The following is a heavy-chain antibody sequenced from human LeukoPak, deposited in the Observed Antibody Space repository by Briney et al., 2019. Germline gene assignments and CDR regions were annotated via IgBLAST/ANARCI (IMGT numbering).Heavy chain of an antibody. J-gene: IGHJ6*02. CDR2: IYYSGST. D-gene: IGHD4-17*01. V-gene: IGHV4-59*04. Sequence: SETLSLTCAVYGGSFSGYYWSWIRQHPGKGLEWIGYIYYSGSTYYNPSLRSRITMSVDTPKNQFSLQLSSVTAADTAVYYCARQGAVTPRRTHYYAMDVWGPGTTVTVSS. CDR3: ARQGAVTPRRTHYYAMDV. CDR1: GGSFSGYY.